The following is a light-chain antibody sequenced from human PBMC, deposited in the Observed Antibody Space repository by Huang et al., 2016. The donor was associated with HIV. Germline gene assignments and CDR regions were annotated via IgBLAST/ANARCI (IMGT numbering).Light chain of an antibody. CDR2: GAT. CDR3: QQYYNYPF. CDR1: KNIANY. Sequence: IRMTQAPSSLSASTGDRVTIPCRASKNIANYLAWYQQKPGKAPKLLIHGATTLNRGVPTRFSGSGYGTDFALNISCLQSEDFATYYCQQYYNYPFFGPGTRLEI. J-gene: IGKJ5*01. V-gene: IGKV1-8*01.